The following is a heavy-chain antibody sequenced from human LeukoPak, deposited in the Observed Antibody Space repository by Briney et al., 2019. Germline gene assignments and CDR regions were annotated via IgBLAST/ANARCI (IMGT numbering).Heavy chain of an antibody. Sequence: SETLSLTCAVYGGSFSGYYWSWIRQPPGKGLEWIGEINHSGSTNYNPSLKSRVTISIDKSKNHFSLKLTSVTAADTAIYYCARDSYNWNVDAFDPWGQGTLVTVSS. V-gene: IGHV4-34*01. CDR1: GGSFSGYY. CDR3: ARDSYNWNVDAFDP. J-gene: IGHJ5*02. D-gene: IGHD1-20*01. CDR2: INHSGST.